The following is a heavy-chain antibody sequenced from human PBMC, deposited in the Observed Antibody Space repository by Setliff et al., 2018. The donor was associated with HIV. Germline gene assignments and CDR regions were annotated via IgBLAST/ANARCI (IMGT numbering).Heavy chain of an antibody. CDR3: ARDRNVVVVAAYAFDI. D-gene: IGHD2-15*01. Sequence: ASVKVSCKASGYTFTSYYMHWVRQAPGQGLEWMGIINPSGGSTSYAQKYQGRVTMTRDTSTSTVYMELSSLRSEDTAVYYCARDRNVVVVAAYAFDIWGQGTMVTVSS. J-gene: IGHJ3*02. CDR2: INPSGGST. V-gene: IGHV1-46*01. CDR1: GYTFTSYY.